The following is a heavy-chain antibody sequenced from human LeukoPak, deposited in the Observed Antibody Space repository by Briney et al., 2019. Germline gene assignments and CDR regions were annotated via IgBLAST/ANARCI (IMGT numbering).Heavy chain of an antibody. CDR2: ISWDGGST. D-gene: IGHD6-13*01. CDR1: GFTFDDFA. Sequence: PGGSLRLSCTASGFTFDDFAMHWVRKAPGRGLEWVSLISWDGGSTYYADSVKGRFTISRDNSKNSLSLQMNSLRAEDTALYYCAKDTSSWFPNYFDSWGQGTPVTVSS. J-gene: IGHJ4*02. CDR3: AKDTSSWFPNYFDS. V-gene: IGHV3-43D*03.